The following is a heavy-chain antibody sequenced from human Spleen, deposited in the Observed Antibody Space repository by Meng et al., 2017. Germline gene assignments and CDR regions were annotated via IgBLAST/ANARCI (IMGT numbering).Heavy chain of an antibody. V-gene: IGHV1-8*01. Sequence: QVQLVQSGCELKTPGASGQVSCKASGYTFTSYDINWVQQATGQGLEWMGWMNPNSGNTGYAQKFQGRVTMTRSTSISTAHMELSSLRSEDTAVYYCARMRSGFDIEYWGQGTLVTVSS. J-gene: IGHJ4*02. D-gene: IGHD3-3*01. CDR2: MNPNSGNT. CDR3: ARMRSGFDIEY. CDR1: GYTFTSYD.